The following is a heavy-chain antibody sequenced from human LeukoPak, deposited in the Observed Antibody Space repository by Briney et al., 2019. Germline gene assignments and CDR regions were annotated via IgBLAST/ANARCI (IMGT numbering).Heavy chain of an antibody. Sequence: SETLSLTCTVSGGSISSYSWSWIRQPPGKGLEWIGYIYYSGSTNYNPSLKSRVTISVDTSKNEFSLKLSSVTAADTAVYYCARDRAYFDYWDQGTLVTVSS. CDR1: GGSISSYS. J-gene: IGHJ4*02. D-gene: IGHD3-10*01. CDR2: IYYSGST. CDR3: ARDRAYFDY. V-gene: IGHV4-59*01.